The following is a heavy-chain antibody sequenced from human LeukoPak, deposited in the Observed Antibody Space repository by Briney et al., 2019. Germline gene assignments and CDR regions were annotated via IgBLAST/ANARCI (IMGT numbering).Heavy chain of an antibody. CDR3: AREDRDGYNYPDV. Sequence: SVKVSCKASGGTFSSYAISWVRQAPGQGLEWMGRIIPILGIANYAQKFQGRVTITADKSTSTAYMELSSLRSEDTAVYYCAREDRDGYNYPDVWGQGTTVTVSS. J-gene: IGHJ6*02. D-gene: IGHD5-24*01. CDR2: IIPILGIA. V-gene: IGHV1-69*04. CDR1: GGTFSSYA.